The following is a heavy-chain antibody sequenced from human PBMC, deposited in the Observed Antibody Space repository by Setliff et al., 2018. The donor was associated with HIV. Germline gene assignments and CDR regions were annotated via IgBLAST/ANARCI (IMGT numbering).Heavy chain of an antibody. CDR2: INDGGDRT. Sequence: GSLKISCAASEFTFSNYSMSWVRQTPEKGLEWVALINDGGDRTFYAHSVKGRFTISRDNSKNTVYLQMNSLRAEDTAIYYCARKGRDVDCWGPGTLVTVSS. J-gene: IGHJ4*02. CDR3: ARKGRDVDC. CDR1: EFTFSNYS. V-gene: IGHV3-23*01.